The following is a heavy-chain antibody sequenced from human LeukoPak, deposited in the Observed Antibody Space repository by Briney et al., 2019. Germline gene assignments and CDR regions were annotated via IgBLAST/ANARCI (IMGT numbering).Heavy chain of an antibody. CDR3: AKFGTVGATTVDY. J-gene: IGHJ4*02. D-gene: IGHD1-26*01. CDR1: GYTFTCYY. Sequence: GASVKVSCKASGYTFTCYYMHWVRQAPGQGLEWMGWINPNSGGTNYAQKFQGRVTMTRDMSTSTVYMELSTLRAEDTAVYYCAKFGTVGATTVDYWGQGTLVTVSS. CDR2: INPNSGGT. V-gene: IGHV1-2*02.